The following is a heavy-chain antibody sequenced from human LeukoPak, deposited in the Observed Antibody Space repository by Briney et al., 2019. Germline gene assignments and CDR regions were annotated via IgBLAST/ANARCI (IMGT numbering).Heavy chain of an antibody. J-gene: IGHJ4*02. D-gene: IGHD3-16*01. V-gene: IGHV1-8*02. CDR1: GGTFISYA. CDR3: VSWGSSEN. CDR2: MNPNSGNT. Sequence: ASVKVSCKASGGTFISYAISWVRQAPGQGLEWMGWMNPNSGNTGYAQKFQGRVTMTRNTSISTAYMELSSLRSEDTAVYYCVSWGSSENWGQGTLVTVSS.